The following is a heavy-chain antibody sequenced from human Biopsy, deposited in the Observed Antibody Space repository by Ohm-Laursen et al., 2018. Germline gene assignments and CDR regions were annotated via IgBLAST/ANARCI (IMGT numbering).Heavy chain of an antibody. CDR1: GVYISDYY. Sequence: TLSLTCSVSGVYISDYYWSWIRQPPGRGLERVGSIYYSGSTNYNPSLKSRVTISADTSKSQLSLHLTSVTAADTAVYYCASRGLVMASDYYFDDWGQGTLVTVSS. CDR3: ASRGLVMASDYYFDD. D-gene: IGHD3/OR15-3a*01. V-gene: IGHV4-59*08. CDR2: IYYSGST. J-gene: IGHJ4*02.